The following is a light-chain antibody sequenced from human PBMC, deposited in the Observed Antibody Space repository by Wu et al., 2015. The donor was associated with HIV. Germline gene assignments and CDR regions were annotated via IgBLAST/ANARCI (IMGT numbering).Light chain of an antibody. J-gene: IGKJ2*01. CDR2: GAS. CDR1: QSVSSSY. Sequence: EIVLTQPPGTLSLSPGEGATLSCRASQSVSSSYLAWYQQKPGQAPRLLIYGASSRATGIPDRFSGSGSGTDFTLTISRLEPEDFAVYYCQQYGSSPMYTFGQGTKLEIK. V-gene: IGKV3-20*01. CDR3: QQYGSSPMYT.